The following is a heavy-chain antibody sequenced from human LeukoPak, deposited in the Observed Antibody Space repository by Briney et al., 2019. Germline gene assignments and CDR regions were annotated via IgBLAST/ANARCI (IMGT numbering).Heavy chain of an antibody. CDR3: ARRGDSSVIHGFDI. V-gene: IGHV4-31*03. J-gene: IGHJ3*02. CDR1: GASIKSESHH. Sequence: SQTLSLTCTVSGASIKSESHHWSWIRQHPGKYLEWIGYIYYTGRTYYNPYINSRVTISVDTSRNQFSLKMISVTAADTAVYYCARRGDSSVIHGFDIWGQGTMVTVSS. D-gene: IGHD2-21*01. CDR2: IYYTGRT.